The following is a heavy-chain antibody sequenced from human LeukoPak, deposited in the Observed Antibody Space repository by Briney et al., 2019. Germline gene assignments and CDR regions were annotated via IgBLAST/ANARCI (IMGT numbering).Heavy chain of an antibody. CDR2: INPNSGGT. D-gene: IGHD6-6*01. Sequence: VASVKVSCKASGYTSTGYYMHWVRQAPGQGLEWMGWINPNSGGTNYAQKFQGRVTMTRDTSISTAYMELSRLRSDDTAVYYCARARTIAARDIIDYWGQGTLVTVSS. CDR3: ARARTIAARDIIDY. CDR1: GYTSTGYY. V-gene: IGHV1-2*02. J-gene: IGHJ4*02.